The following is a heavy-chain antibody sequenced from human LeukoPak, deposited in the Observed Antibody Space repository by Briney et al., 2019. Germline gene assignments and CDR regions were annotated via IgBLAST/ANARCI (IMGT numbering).Heavy chain of an antibody. V-gene: IGHV3-23*01. CDR1: QFTFSNYA. Sequence: PGGSLRLSCAASQFTFSNYAMNWVRQAPGRGLEWVSGISATGDNTYYADSVKGRFTISRDNSKSTLYLQMNSLRVEDTAIYYCARGYYDILTGPGYWSQGTLVTVSS. J-gene: IGHJ4*02. CDR2: ISATGDNT. D-gene: IGHD3-9*01. CDR3: ARGYYDILTGPGY.